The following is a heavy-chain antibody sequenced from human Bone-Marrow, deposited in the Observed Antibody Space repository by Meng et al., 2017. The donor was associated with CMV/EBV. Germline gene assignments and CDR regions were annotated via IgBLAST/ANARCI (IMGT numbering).Heavy chain of an antibody. CDR1: GYNFFNYD. J-gene: IGHJ4*02. D-gene: IGHD6-19*01. CDR2: TNPKSGNT. CDR3: ARSGSGWYGGGMDY. Sequence: ASVKVSCKASGYNFFNYDINWLRHTTGQGLEYMGWTNPKSGNTDYARKFQGRITFTRNTSTNTAFMEVNSLRSEDTAFYYCARSGSGWYGGGMDYWGQGTLVTVSS. V-gene: IGHV1-8*03.